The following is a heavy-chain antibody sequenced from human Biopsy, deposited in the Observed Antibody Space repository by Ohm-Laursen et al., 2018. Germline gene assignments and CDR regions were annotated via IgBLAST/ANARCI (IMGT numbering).Heavy chain of an antibody. CDR3: ATRGGDDFWSGHYSEIYYYYTLDV. CDR1: GYTYPDYY. D-gene: IGHD3-3*01. J-gene: IGHJ6*02. V-gene: IGHV1-2*02. CDR2: IKLNNGDT. Sequence: ASVKVSCKASGYTYPDYYVHWVRQAPGQGLGWMGWIKLNNGDTDYSQRFQGRVTLAWDRSTSTGYMEVSSLRSGDTALYYCATRGGDDFWSGHYSEIYYYYTLDVWGQGTTVTVSS.